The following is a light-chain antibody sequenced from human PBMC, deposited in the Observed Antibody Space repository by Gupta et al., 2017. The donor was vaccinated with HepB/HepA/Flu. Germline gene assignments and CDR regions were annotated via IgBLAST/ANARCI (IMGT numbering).Light chain of an antibody. J-gene: IGKJ1*01. V-gene: IGKV1-39*01. CDR1: QFISTS. Sequence: DIQMTQSPSSLSASVGDRVTITCRASQFISTSLNWYQQKPGKAPKLLLSAAPSLQSGVPLRFSGSGSGTEFTLTISSLQPEDFATYYCQKSYSTPRTFGQGTKVEIK. CDR2: AAP. CDR3: QKSYSTPRT.